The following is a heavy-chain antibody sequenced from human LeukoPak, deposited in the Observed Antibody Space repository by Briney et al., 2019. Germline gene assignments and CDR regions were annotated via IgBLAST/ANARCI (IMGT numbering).Heavy chain of an antibody. D-gene: IGHD5-18*01. J-gene: IGHJ4*02. CDR1: GFTFSSYS. CDR2: ISSSSSYI. V-gene: IGHV3-21*01. Sequence: GGSLRLSCAASGFTFSSYSMNWVRQAPGKGLEWVSSISSSSSYIYYADSVKGRFTISRDNAKNSLYLQMNSLRAEDTAVYYCATSVDTALVGYFGYWGQGTLVTVSS. CDR3: ATSVDTALVGYFGY.